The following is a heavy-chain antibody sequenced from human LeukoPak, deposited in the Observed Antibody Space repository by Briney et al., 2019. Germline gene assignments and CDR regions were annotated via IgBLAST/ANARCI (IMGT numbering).Heavy chain of an antibody. CDR1: GFTFSDYD. CDR2: IGAAHDT. Sequence: GGSLRLSCEASGFTFSDYDMLWLRQVAGKGLEWVSGIGAAHDTFYADSVKGRFTISRENAKNALFLQMSDLRDGDTAIYYCARGTHCNSTTCHTHSWFDPWGQGTLVSVSS. J-gene: IGHJ5*02. D-gene: IGHD2-2*01. V-gene: IGHV3-13*01. CDR3: ARGTHCNSTTCHTHSWFDP.